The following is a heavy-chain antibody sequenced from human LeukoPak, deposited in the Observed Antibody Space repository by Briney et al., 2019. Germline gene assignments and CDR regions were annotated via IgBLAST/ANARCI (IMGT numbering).Heavy chain of an antibody. J-gene: IGHJ3*02. D-gene: IGHD6-19*01. Sequence: PGGSLRLSCAASGFTFSSYWMSWVRQAQGKGLEWVANIKQDGSEKYYVDSVKGRFTISRDNAKNSLYLQMNSLRAEDTAVYFCARGSVAGHGIDAFDIWGQGTMVTVSS. CDR2: IKQDGSEK. CDR1: GFTFSSYW. CDR3: ARGSVAGHGIDAFDI. V-gene: IGHV3-7*01.